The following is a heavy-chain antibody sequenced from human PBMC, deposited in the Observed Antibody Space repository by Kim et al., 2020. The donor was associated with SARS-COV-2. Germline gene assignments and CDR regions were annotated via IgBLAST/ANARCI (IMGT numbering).Heavy chain of an antibody. V-gene: IGHV3-23*01. CDR1: GMTISMYD. CDR3: ASKPYNNSWLAFPL. J-gene: IGHJ3*01. CDR2: ISHSGGST. D-gene: IGHD3-10*01. Sequence: GGSLRLSCAASGMTISMYDMSWVRQAPGKGLEWVSLISHSGGSTYYAASVRGRFTISRDTSKNTLFLQMNTLRVEDTALYYCASKPYNNSWLAFPLWGQGTVVTVSS.